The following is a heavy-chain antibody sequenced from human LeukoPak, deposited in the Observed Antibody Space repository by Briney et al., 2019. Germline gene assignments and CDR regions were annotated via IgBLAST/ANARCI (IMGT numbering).Heavy chain of an antibody. V-gene: IGHV1-2*02. CDR3: ETQRAYSLWGTDFDN. J-gene: IGHJ4*02. CDR1: GYTITRYY. Sequence: ASVKVSCKASGYTITRYYMHWVPQAPGQGLEWMGWINPNSGDTKFAREFQGRVTMTRDTSISTAYMGLSRLRADDTAVNQCETQRAYSLWGTDFDNWGQGTVVTVSS. D-gene: IGHD3-16*01. CDR2: INPNSGDT.